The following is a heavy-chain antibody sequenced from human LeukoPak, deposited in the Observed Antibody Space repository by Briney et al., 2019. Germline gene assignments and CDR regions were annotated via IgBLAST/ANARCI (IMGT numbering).Heavy chain of an antibody. V-gene: IGHV4-59*01. Sequence: SETLSLTCTVSGGSISSYYWSWIRQPPGKGLEWIGYIYYSGSTNYNPSLKSRVTISVDTSKNQFSLKLSSVTAADTAVYYCARVTIGSGSWAPFDYWGQGTLVTVSS. CDR2: IYYSGST. CDR1: GGSISSYY. D-gene: IGHD3-10*01. CDR3: ARVTIGSGSWAPFDY. J-gene: IGHJ4*02.